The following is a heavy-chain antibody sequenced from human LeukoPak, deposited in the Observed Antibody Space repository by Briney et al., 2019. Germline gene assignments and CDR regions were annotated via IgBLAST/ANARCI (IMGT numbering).Heavy chain of an antibody. V-gene: IGHV4-4*07. D-gene: IGHD3-16*01. J-gene: IGHJ6*02. CDR2: IYTSGST. Sequence: SETLSLTCTVSGGSISSYYWSWIRQPAGKGLEWIGRIYTSGSTNYNPSLKSRVTMSVDTSKNQFSLKLSSVTAADTAVYYCARLGGRLPLGYYYGMDVWGQGTTVTVSS. CDR1: GGSISSYY. CDR3: ARLGGRLPLGYYYGMDV.